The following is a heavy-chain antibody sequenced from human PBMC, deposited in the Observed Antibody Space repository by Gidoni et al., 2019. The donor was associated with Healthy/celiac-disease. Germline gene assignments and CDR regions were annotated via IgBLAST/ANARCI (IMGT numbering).Heavy chain of an antibody. D-gene: IGHD3-10*01. CDR1: GFPFSNAW. J-gene: IGHJ4*02. V-gene: IGHV3-15*01. CDR2: IKSKTDGGTT. Sequence: EVQLVESGGGLVKPGGSLRLSCAASGFPFSNAWMSWVRQAPGKGLEWVGRIKSKTDGGTTDYAAPVKGRFTISRDDSKNTLYLQMNSLKTEDTAVYYCTTDAVNPSITTPGGLYWGQGTLVTVSS. CDR3: TTDAVNPSITTPGGLY.